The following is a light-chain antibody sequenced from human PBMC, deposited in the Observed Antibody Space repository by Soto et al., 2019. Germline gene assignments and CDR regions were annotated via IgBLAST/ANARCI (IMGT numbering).Light chain of an antibody. CDR1: QSVSSSY. Sequence: EIVLTQSPGTLSLSPGERATLSCRASQSVSSSYLAWYQQKPGQAPRPLIYDASTRATGIPDRFSGGGSGTDLTITIGSLHYEDCAVYSCHQYNSCPPITFGRGTRREIK. CDR2: DAS. J-gene: IGKJ5*01. V-gene: IGKV3-20*01. CDR3: HQYNSCPPIT.